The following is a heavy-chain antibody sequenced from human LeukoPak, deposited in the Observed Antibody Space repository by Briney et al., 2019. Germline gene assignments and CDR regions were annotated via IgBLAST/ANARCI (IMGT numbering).Heavy chain of an antibody. CDR2: INHIGST. J-gene: IGHJ4*02. CDR1: GGSFSGYY. Sequence: SEALTLTCAVYGGSFSGYYWSWIRQPPGKGLGWVGEINHIGSTNYNPSLKSRVTISVETSKNQFSLKLSSVTAADTAVYYCADVDYYGSGSYYNWGQGTLVTVSS. V-gene: IGHV4-34*01. D-gene: IGHD3-10*01. CDR3: ADVDYYGSGSYYN.